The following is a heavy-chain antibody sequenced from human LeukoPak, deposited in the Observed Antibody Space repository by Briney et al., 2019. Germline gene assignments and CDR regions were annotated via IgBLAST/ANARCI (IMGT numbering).Heavy chain of an antibody. Sequence: PSETLSLTCTVSSGSISITSYYWGWIRQSPGKGLEWIGSIHYSGKVYYNPSLKSRVTTSVDTSTDQFSLRLSSATAADTAIYYCARQSGDQSSAWYFDAWGQGTLVTVSS. D-gene: IGHD6-19*01. V-gene: IGHV4-39*01. J-gene: IGHJ4*02. CDR2: IHYSGKV. CDR1: SGSISITSYY. CDR3: ARQSGDQSSAWYFDA.